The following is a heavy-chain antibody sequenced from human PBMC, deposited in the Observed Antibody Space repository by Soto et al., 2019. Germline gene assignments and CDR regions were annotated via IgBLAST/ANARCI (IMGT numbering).Heavy chain of an antibody. Sequence: ASVKVSCKASGYTFTSYDINWVRQATGQGLEWMGWMNPNSGNTGYAQKFQGRVTMTRNTSISTAYMELSSLRSEDTAVYYCARPPYDGYNWNYDAFDIWGQGTMVTVSS. CDR2: MNPNSGNT. D-gene: IGHD1-7*01. CDR3: ARPPYDGYNWNYDAFDI. V-gene: IGHV1-8*02. J-gene: IGHJ3*02. CDR1: GYTFTSYD.